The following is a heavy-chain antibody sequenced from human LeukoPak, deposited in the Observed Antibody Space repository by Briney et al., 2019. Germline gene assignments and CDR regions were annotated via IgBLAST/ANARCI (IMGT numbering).Heavy chain of an antibody. J-gene: IGHJ4*02. CDR2: IYYSGST. Sequence: SETLSLTCTVSGGSISSSSYYWGWIRQPPGKGLGWIGSIYYSGSTYYNPSLKSRVTISVDTSKNQFSLKLSSVTAADTAVYYCARGTYDYSNYFDYWGQGTLVTVSS. CDR1: GGSISSSSYY. D-gene: IGHD4-11*01. CDR3: ARGTYDYSNYFDY. V-gene: IGHV4-39*01.